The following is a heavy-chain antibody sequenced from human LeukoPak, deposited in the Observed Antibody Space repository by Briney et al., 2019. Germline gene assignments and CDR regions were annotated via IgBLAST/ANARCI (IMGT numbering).Heavy chain of an antibody. J-gene: IGHJ4*02. V-gene: IGHV3-30*04. CDR3: QGSSGWYPVDH. CDR2: ISYDGSNK. D-gene: IGHD6-19*01. Sequence: GRSLRLSCAAPGFTFSSYAMHWVRQAPGKGLEWVAVISYDGSNKYYADSVKGRFTISRDNSKNTLYLQMNSLRAEDTAVYYCQGSSGWYPVDHWGQGTLVTVSS. CDR1: GFTFSSYA.